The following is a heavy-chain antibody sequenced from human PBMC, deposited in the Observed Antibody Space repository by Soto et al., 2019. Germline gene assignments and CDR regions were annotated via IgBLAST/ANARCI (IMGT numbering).Heavy chain of an antibody. CDR3: ARDYYDSSGRPTIDY. Sequence: QVQLQQWGAGLLKPSETLSLTCAVYGGSFSGYYWSWIRQPPGKGLEWIGEINHSGSTNYNPSLKCRFTXXVDTSKNQFSLKLSSVTAADTAVYSCARDYYDSSGRPTIDYWGQGTLVTVSS. CDR1: GGSFSGYY. J-gene: IGHJ4*02. D-gene: IGHD3-22*01. CDR2: INHSGST. V-gene: IGHV4-34*01.